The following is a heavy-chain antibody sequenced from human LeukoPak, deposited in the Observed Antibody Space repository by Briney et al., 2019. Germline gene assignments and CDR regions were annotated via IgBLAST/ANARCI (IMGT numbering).Heavy chain of an antibody. CDR1: GYTFTSYD. CDR3: ARVTLIMVRGVIITSWFDP. Sequence: VASVKVSCKASGYTFTSYDINWVRQATGQGLEWMGWMNPNSGNTGYAQKFQGRVTITRNTSISTAYMELSSLRSEDTAVYYCARVTLIMVRGVIITSWFDPWGQGTLVTVSS. V-gene: IGHV1-8*03. J-gene: IGHJ5*02. CDR2: MNPNSGNT. D-gene: IGHD3-10*01.